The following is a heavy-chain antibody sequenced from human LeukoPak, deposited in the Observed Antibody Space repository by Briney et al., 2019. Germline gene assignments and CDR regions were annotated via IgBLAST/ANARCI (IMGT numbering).Heavy chain of an antibody. V-gene: IGHV4-38-2*02. J-gene: IGHJ4*02. CDR3: ARDMAVTTFDH. CDR2: IYNSGST. D-gene: IGHD4-11*01. Sequence: SETLSLTCAVSGYSISSGYYWGWIRQPPGKGLEWIGSIYNSGSTFYNPSLKSRVTMSVDTSKNQFSLKLGSVTAADTAVYYCARDMAVTTFDHWGQGTLVTVSS. CDR1: GYSISSGYY.